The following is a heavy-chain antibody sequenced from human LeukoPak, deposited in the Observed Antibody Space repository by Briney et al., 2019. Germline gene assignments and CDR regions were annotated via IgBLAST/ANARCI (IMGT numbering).Heavy chain of an antibody. CDR1: GGSMSTYY. CDR2: IHTSGST. Sequence: SETLSLTCTVSGGSMSTYYWSWIRQSAGKGLEWIGRIHTSGSTNYNPSLKSRVTMSIDKPRNQFSLQVTSVTAADTGVYYCARAPKFSSGWLLDCWGQGSLVTVDS. CDR3: ARAPKFSSGWLLDC. V-gene: IGHV4-4*07. J-gene: IGHJ4*02. D-gene: IGHD6-19*01.